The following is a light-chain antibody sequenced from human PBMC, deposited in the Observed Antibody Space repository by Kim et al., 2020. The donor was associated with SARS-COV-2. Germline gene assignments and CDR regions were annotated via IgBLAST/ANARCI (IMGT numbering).Light chain of an antibody. V-gene: IGLV3-21*04. Sequence: PGKTARITCGGNNIGSKSVHWYQQKPGQAPVLVIYYNSDRPSGIPERFSGSNSGNTATLTISRVEAGDEADYYCQVWDSSSDHVVFGGGTQLTVL. CDR2: YNS. CDR3: QVWDSSSDHVV. CDR1: NIGSKS. J-gene: IGLJ2*01.